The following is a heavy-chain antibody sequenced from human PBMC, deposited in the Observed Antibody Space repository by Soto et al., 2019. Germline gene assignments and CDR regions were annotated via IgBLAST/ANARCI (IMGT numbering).Heavy chain of an antibody. Sequence: EVQLLESGGGLVQPGGSLRLSCAASGFTFINYAMIWVRQAPGKGLEWVSTISGGGDGTYYADSVKAHFPMSRNNSKTTMYRQMNSMRAEDTAIYYGAKKGLGSLKTFCSNSDCHYAFDLWGQGTVVTVSS. CDR1: GFTFINYA. CDR3: AKKGLGSLKTFCSNSDCHYAFDL. D-gene: IGHD2-8*01. CDR2: ISGGGDGT. J-gene: IGHJ3*01. V-gene: IGHV3-23*01.